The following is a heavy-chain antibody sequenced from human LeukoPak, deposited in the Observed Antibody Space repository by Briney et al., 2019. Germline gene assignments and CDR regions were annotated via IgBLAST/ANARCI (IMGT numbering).Heavy chain of an antibody. CDR1: GFTFSSYW. V-gene: IGHV3-74*01. J-gene: IGHJ5*02. Sequence: HTGGSLRLSCAASGFTFSSYWMHWVRQAPGKGLVWVSRINSDGSSTSYADSVKGRFTISRDNAKNTLYLQMNGLRAEDTAVYYCARESVETLIATNWFDPWGQGTLVTVSS. CDR2: INSDGSST. D-gene: IGHD2-8*01. CDR3: ARESVETLIATNWFDP.